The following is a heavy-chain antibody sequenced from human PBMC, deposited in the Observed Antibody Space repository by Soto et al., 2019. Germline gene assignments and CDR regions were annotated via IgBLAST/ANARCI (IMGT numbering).Heavy chain of an antibody. CDR3: ARPIVGATLSPGAFDI. CDR1: GYSFTSYW. V-gene: IGHV5-51*01. CDR2: IYPGDSDT. Sequence: GESLKISCKGSGYSFTSYWIGWVRQMPGKGLEWMGIIYPGDSDTRYSPSFQGQVTISADKSISTAYLQWSSLKAPDTAMYYCARPIVGATLSPGAFDIWGQGTMVTVSS. J-gene: IGHJ3*02. D-gene: IGHD1-26*01.